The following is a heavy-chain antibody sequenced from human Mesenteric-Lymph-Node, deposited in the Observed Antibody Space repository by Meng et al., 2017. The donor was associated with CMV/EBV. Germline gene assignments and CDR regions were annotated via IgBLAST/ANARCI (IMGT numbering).Heavy chain of an antibody. D-gene: IGHD2-2*01. CDR3: ARGDEYQLLGY. J-gene: IGHJ4*02. CDR2: INHSGST. V-gene: IGHV4-34*01. Sequence: SETLSLTCAVYGGSFSGYYWSWIRQPPGKGLEWIGEINHSGSTNYNPSLKSRVTISVDTSKNQFSLKLSSVTAADTAVYYCARGDEYQLLGYWGQGTLVTVSS. CDR1: GGSFSGYY.